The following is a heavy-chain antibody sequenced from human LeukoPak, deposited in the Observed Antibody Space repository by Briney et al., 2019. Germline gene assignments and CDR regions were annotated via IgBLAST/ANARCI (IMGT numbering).Heavy chain of an antibody. J-gene: IGHJ4*02. V-gene: IGHV4-59*12. Sequence: SETLSLTCTVSGGSISSYYWSWIRQPPGKGLEWIGYIYYSGSINYNPSLKSRVIISVDKSKNQFSLKLSSVTAADTAVYYCAAAMVLFYWGQGTLVTVSS. CDR3: AAAMVLFY. D-gene: IGHD5-18*01. CDR1: GGSISSYY. CDR2: IYYSGSI.